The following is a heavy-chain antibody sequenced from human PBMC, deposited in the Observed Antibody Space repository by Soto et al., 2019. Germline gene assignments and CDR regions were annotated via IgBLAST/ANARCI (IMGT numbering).Heavy chain of an antibody. CDR3: ARVEYYYDSSGYKEFTFDI. CDR2: IYYSGST. CDR1: SGSISSYY. Sequence: QVHLQESGPGLVKASETLSLTCTVSSGSISSYYWNWIRQPPGKGLEWIGYIYYSGSTTYNPSLRSRVPMAVDTSKNPFSFKLSSVTAEDASVYYCARVEYYYDSSGYKEFTFDIWGQGTMVTVSS. V-gene: IGHV4-59*12. J-gene: IGHJ3*02. D-gene: IGHD3-22*01.